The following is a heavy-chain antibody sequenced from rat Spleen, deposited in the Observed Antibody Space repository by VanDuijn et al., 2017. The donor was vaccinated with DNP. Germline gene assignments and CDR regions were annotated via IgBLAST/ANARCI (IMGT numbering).Heavy chain of an antibody. J-gene: IGHJ2*01. CDR3: AREYPWAHYFDY. Sequence: EVQLVESGGGLVQPGNSLKLSCAASGFTFSNYGMHWIRQAPAKGLEWVASISNTGDNTYYSDSVKGRFSISRDNAKSTLYLQVNSLRSEDTATYYCAREYPWAHYFDYWGQGVMVTVSS. CDR2: ISNTGDNT. D-gene: IGHD1-4*01. V-gene: IGHV5-19*01. CDR1: GFTFSNYG.